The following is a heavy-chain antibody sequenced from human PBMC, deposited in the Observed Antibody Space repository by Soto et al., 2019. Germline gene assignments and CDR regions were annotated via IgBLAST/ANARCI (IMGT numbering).Heavy chain of an antibody. CDR3: ARDRLVPYGYGMDV. CDR2: IWFDGSKK. V-gene: IGHV3-33*01. CDR1: GFTFRSYG. J-gene: IGHJ6*02. Sequence: QMQLVESGGGVVQPGRSLRLSCAASGFTFRSYGIHWVRKAPCKGLEWVALIWFDGSKKYYVDSVKGRFAVSRDNSKNTLYLQMNSLRVEDTAVYYCARDRLVPYGYGMDVWGQGTKVTVSS. D-gene: IGHD2-2*01.